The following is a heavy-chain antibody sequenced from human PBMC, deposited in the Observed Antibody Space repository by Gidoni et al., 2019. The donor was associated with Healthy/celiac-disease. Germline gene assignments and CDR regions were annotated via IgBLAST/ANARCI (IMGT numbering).Heavy chain of an antibody. J-gene: IGHJ4*02. CDR2: ISWNSGSI. V-gene: IGHV3-9*01. CDR3: AKSFYGDYYDYQFDY. D-gene: IGHD4-17*01. Sequence: EVQLVESGGGLVQPGRSLRLYRAASGFDFDDYAMHWVRQAPGKGLGWVSGISWNSGSIGYADSVKGRFTISRDNAKNSLYLQMNSLRAEDTALYYCAKSFYGDYYDYQFDYWGQGTLVTVSS. CDR1: GFDFDDYA.